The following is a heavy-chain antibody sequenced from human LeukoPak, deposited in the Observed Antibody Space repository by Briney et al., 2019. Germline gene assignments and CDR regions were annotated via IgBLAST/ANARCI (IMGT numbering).Heavy chain of an antibody. D-gene: IGHD4-17*01. V-gene: IGHV1-46*01. CDR3: ARAWEAVAGNYGVIDF. CDR2: INPSGDST. CDR1: VYSFINYY. J-gene: IGHJ4*02. Sequence: ASVKVSCKTSVYSFINYYIHWGRRAPGQGLEWMGMINPSGDSTSFAQIFQGRVTMTRDMSTSTVYMELNSLRSEDTAVYYCARAWEAVAGNYGVIDFWGQGTLGTVSS.